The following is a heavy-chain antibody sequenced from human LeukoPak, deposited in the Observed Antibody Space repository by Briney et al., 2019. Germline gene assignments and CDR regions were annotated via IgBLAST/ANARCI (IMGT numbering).Heavy chain of an antibody. J-gene: IGHJ2*01. CDR3: ARDRYTVVSWYFDL. CDR1: GGSISSGGYY. V-gene: IGHV4-31*03. Sequence: SETLSLTCTVSGGSISSGGYYWGWIRQHPGKGLEWIGYIYYSGSTYYNPSLKSRGTISVDTSKNQFSLKLSSVTAADTAVYYCARDRYTVVSWYFDLWGRGTLVTVSS. CDR2: IYYSGST. D-gene: IGHD4-23*01.